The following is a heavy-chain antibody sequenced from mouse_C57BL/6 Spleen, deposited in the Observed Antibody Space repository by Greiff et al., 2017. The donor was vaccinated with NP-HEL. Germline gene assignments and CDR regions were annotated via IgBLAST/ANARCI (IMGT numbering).Heavy chain of an antibody. CDR3: TRFYYSNPFDY. V-gene: IGHV1-15*01. J-gene: IGHJ2*01. D-gene: IGHD2-5*01. CDR2: IDPETGGT. Sequence: QVQLQQSGAELVRPGASVTLSCKASGYTFTDYEMHWVKQTPVHGLEWIGAIDPETGGTAYNQKFKGKAILTADKSSSTAYMELRSLTSEDSAVYYCTRFYYSNPFDYWGQGPTLTVSS. CDR1: GYTFTDYE.